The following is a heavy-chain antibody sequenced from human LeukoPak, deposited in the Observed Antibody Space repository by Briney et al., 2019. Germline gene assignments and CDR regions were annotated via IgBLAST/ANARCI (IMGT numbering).Heavy chain of an antibody. CDR3: ARRTVADAFDI. CDR2: INYSGST. V-gene: IGHV4-59*08. Sequence: PSETLSLTCTVSGDSIGNYYWNWIRQPPGKGLEWIGYINYSGSTNYDPSLKSRVTMSVDTSKNQFSLNLNSVTAADAAVYYCARRTVADAFDIWGQGTLVTVSS. CDR1: GDSIGNYY. J-gene: IGHJ3*02. D-gene: IGHD6-19*01.